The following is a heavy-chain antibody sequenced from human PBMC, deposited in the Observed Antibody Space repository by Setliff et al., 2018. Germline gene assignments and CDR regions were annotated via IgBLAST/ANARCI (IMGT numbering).Heavy chain of an antibody. J-gene: IGHJ4*02. Sequence: HPGGSLRLSCAASGFTFINYNMHWVRQAPGKGLEWVATIWADEVNIYYADSVNGRFTISRDNSKNTLYLQMNSLRAEDTAVYYCAKDSGWFLPFDSWGQGTLVTVSS. CDR3: AKDSGWFLPFDS. CDR1: GFTFINYN. V-gene: IGHV3-33*06. CDR2: IWADEVNI. D-gene: IGHD6-19*01.